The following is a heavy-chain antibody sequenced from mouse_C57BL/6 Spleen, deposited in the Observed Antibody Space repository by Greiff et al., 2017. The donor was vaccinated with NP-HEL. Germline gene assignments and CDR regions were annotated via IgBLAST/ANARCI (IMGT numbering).Heavy chain of an antibody. CDR3: ARIDYDWRVYAMDY. D-gene: IGHD2-4*01. CDR1: GFTFSSYG. CDR2: ISSGGSYT. Sequence: EVKLVESGGDLVKPGGSLKLSCAASGFTFSSYGMSWVRQTPDKRLEWVATISSGGSYTYYPESVKGRFTISRDNAKNTLYLQMSSLKSEDTAMYYGARIDYDWRVYAMDYWGQGTSVTVSS. J-gene: IGHJ4*01. V-gene: IGHV5-6*01.